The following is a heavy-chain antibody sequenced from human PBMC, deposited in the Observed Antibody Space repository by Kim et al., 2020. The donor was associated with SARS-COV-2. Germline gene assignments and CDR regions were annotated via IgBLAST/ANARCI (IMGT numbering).Heavy chain of an antibody. V-gene: IGHV3-23*01. Sequence: GGSLRLSCAASGFNFNTYAMTWVRQAPGKGLEWVSAISGDGQYIYYRDSVKGRFTTSRDNSKNTLYLQMSSLRAEDTAVYYCAKNRANGYPYYDFWGQGT. CDR1: GFNFNTYA. CDR2: ISGDGQYI. CDR3: AKNRANGYPYYDF. J-gene: IGHJ4*02. D-gene: IGHD2-8*01.